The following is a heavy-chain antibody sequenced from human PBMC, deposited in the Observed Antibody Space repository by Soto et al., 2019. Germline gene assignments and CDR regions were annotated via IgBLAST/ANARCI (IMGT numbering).Heavy chain of an antibody. CDR2: IDTDGSST. D-gene: IGHD1-26*01. CDR1: GFTFSSSW. J-gene: IGHJ4*02. V-gene: IGHV3-74*01. CDR3: VRDDIGVGKDY. Sequence: EVHLVESGGGLVQPGESLRLSCAASGFTFSSSWLHWVRQAPGKGLVWVAHIDTDGSSTSYADSVKGRFTISRDNAKNTLYLQMNSVRAEEMAVYYCVRDDIGVGKDYWGLGTLVTVSS.